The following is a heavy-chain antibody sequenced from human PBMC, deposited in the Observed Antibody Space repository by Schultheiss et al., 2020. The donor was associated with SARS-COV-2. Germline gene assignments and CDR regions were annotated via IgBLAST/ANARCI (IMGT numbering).Heavy chain of an antibody. J-gene: IGHJ6*03. CDR2: IYYSGST. CDR1: GGSISSYY. Sequence: SETLSLTCTVSGGSISSYYWSWIRQPPGKGLEWIGSIYYSGSTYYNPSLKSRVTISVDTSKNQFSLKLSSVTAADTAVYYCARGAAGSWYSDYYYYYYMDVWGKGTTVTVSS. CDR3: ARGAAGSWYSDYYYYYYMDV. D-gene: IGHD6-13*01. V-gene: IGHV4-59*12.